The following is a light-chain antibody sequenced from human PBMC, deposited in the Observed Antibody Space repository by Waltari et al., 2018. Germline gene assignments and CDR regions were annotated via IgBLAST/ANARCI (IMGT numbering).Light chain of an antibody. CDR2: DTS. V-gene: IGKV3-11*01. CDR1: QSVSSY. J-gene: IGKJ5*01. Sequence: EIALTQSLATLPLSPGERATLSCRASQSVSSYLVWYQQKPGQAPRLLIYDTSNSATGIPARFSGSGSGTDFTLTISSLEPEDFAVYYCQQRSNWPITVGQGTRLEIK. CDR3: QQRSNWPIT.